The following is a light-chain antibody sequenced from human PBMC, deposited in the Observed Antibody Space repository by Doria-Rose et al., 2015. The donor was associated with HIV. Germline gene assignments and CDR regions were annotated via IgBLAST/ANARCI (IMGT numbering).Light chain of an antibody. CDR2: DTS. J-gene: IGKJ4*01. CDR1: QSVSSY. V-gene: IGKV3-11*01. CDR3: QQRANWPLT. Sequence: EIVLAQSPATLSLSPGERATLSCRASQSVSSYLAWYQQKPGQAPRLLIYDTSNRATGTPARFSGRGSASDFTLTISSLEPEDFAVYYCQQRANWPLTFGGGTKVEIK.